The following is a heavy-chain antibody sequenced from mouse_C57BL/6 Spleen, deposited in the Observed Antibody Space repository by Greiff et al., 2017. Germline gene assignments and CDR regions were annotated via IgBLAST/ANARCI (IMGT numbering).Heavy chain of an antibody. CDR2: IWRGGST. Sequence: QVQLKESGPGLVQPSQSLSITCTVSGFSLTSYGVHWVRQSPGKGLEWLGVIWRGGSTDYNAAFMSRLSITKDNSKSQVFFKMNSLQADDTAIYYCAKNNVHYGSSYEYCDVWGTGTTVTVSS. D-gene: IGHD1-1*01. V-gene: IGHV2-5*01. J-gene: IGHJ1*03. CDR1: GFSLTSYG. CDR3: AKNNVHYGSSYEYCDV.